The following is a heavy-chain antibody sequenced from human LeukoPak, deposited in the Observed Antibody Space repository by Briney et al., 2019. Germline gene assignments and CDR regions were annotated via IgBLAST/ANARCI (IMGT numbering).Heavy chain of an antibody. J-gene: IGHJ4*02. CDR3: AIGAMATTPFFDY. D-gene: IGHD5-24*01. CDR2: VYYTGST. Sequence: SETLSLTCPVSGGSISNYYYWTWIRQPPGKGLEWIGYVYYTGSTNFNPSLKSRVTMSLDTSRNQFSLKLTSLTAADTAVYHCAIGAMATTPFFDYWGQGTLVTVSS. V-gene: IGHV4-59*13. CDR1: GGSISNYY.